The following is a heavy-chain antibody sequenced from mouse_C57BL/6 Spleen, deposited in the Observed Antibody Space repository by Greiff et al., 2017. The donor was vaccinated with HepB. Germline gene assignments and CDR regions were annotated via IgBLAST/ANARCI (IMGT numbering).Heavy chain of an antibody. J-gene: IGHJ4*01. CDR1: GYTFTSYW. CDR2: IDPSDSYT. D-gene: IGHD2-1*01. Sequence: VKQSCKASGYTFTSYWMHWVKQRPGQGLEWIGEIDPSDSYTNYNQKFKGKSTLTVDKSSSTAYMQLSSLTSEDSAVYYCARSRGNYYAMDYWGQGTSVTVSS. CDR3: ARSRGNYYAMDY. V-gene: IGHV1-69*01.